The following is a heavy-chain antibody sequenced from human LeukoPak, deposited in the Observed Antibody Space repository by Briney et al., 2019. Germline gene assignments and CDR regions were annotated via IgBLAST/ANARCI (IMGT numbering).Heavy chain of an antibody. CDR3: AVSGGYGPYYYYYYGMDV. CDR2: ISSSGSTI. D-gene: IGHD5-18*01. J-gene: IGHJ6*02. Sequence: GGSLRLSCVGSGFTFSSHGLHWVRQAPGKGLEWVSYISSSGSTIYYADSVKGRFTISRDNAKNSLYLQMNSLRAEDTAVYYCAVSGGYGPYYYYYYGMDVWGQGTTVTVSS. V-gene: IGHV3-48*04. CDR1: GFTFSSHG.